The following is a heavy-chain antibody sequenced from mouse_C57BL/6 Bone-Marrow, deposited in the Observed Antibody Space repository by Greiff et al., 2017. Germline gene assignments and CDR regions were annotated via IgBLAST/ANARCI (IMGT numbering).Heavy chain of an antibody. CDR3: ARIQRLLLHCYFDV. CDR1: GFSLSTFGMG. V-gene: IGHV8-8*01. Sequence: QVTLKVSGPGLLQPSQTLSLSCSSSGFSLSTFGMGVGWIRQPSGKGLEWLAHIWWDDDKYYNPALKSRLTISKDTSKNQVFLKNAKVDTADTATYYCARIQRLLLHCYFDVGGTGTTVTVTS. D-gene: IGHD2-3*01. CDR2: IWWDDDK. J-gene: IGHJ1*03.